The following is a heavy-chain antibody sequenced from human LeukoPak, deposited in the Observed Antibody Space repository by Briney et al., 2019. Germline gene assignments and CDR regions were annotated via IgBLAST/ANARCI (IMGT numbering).Heavy chain of an antibody. Sequence: GGSLRLSCAASGFTFSSYAMSWVRQAPGKGLQWVSSISGRDSSTYYADSVKGRFTISRHNSKDTLYLQMNSLRAEDTAVYYCAREALGWRGSYWYFDLWGRGALVTVSS. V-gene: IGHV3-23*01. CDR3: AREALGWRGSYWYFDL. CDR2: ISGRDSST. D-gene: IGHD3-3*01. CDR1: GFTFSSYA. J-gene: IGHJ2*01.